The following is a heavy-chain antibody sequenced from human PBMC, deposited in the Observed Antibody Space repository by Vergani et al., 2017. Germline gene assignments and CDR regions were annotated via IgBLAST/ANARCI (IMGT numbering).Heavy chain of an antibody. CDR2: ISYDGSNK. J-gene: IGHJ3*02. CDR1: GFTFSSYA. CDR3: AREPFFSDILTGYNASDI. Sequence: QVQLVESGGGVVQPGRSLRLSCAASGFTFSSYAMHWVRQAPGKGLEWVAVISYDGSNKYYADSVKGRFTISRDNSKNTLYLQMNSLRAEDTAVYYCAREPFFSDILTGYNASDIWGQGTMVTVSS. V-gene: IGHV3-30-3*01. D-gene: IGHD3-9*01.